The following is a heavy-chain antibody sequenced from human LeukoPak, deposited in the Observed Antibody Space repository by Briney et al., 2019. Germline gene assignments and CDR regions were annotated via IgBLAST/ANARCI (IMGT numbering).Heavy chain of an antibody. CDR1: GFTFSSYW. Sequence: GGSLRLSCAASGFTFSSYWMSWVRQAPGKGLEWVASINHNGNVNYYVDSVKGRFTISRDNAKNSLYLQMSNLRAEDTAVYSCARGGGLDVWGQGATVTVSS. CDR2: INHNGNVN. CDR3: ARGGGLDV. J-gene: IGHJ6*02. V-gene: IGHV3-7*03. D-gene: IGHD3-16*01.